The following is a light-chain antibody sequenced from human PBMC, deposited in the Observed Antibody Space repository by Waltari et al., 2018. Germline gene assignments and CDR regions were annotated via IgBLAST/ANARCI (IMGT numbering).Light chain of an antibody. CDR2: QDD. V-gene: IGLV3-1*01. CDR3: QAWGSRTHRV. Sequence: SYELTQPPSLSVSPGQPVSITCSGDKLGDKSGCWYQQKPGQSPVLVIYQDDKRPSGIPERFSGSNAGNTATLPISGTQTMDEGDYYCQAWGSRTHRVFGGGTKLTVL. CDR1: KLGDKS. J-gene: IGLJ3*02.